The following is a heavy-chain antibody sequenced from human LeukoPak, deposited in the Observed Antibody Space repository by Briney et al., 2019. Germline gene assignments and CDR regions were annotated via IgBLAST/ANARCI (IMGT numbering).Heavy chain of an antibody. V-gene: IGHV3-13*01. J-gene: IGHJ3*01. Sequence: PGGSLRHSCAASGFTFNNYEMHWVRQTAGKGLEWVSAVGIAGDTFYAGSVKGRFSISRDNAESSLFLQMNSLRAGDTAVYYCAREGRMGTADAFDVWGQGTMVTVSS. CDR1: GFTFNNYE. CDR3: AREGRMGTADAFDV. D-gene: IGHD1-14*01. CDR2: VGIAGDT.